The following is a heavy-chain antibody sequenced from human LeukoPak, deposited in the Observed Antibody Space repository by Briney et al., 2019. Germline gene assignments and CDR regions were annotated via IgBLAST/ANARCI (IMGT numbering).Heavy chain of an antibody. CDR2: IRYDGSDK. D-gene: IGHD6-13*01. CDR3: VRGVGVSRFNYFDP. Sequence: GGSLRLSCAASGFIFSNYGMHWVRQAPGKGLEWLALIRYDGSDKYYADSVKGRFTISRDNSRNTLFLQMNSLRDDDTAVYYCVRGVGVSRFNYFDPWGQGTLVIVSS. J-gene: IGHJ5*02. V-gene: IGHV3-30*02. CDR1: GFIFSNYG.